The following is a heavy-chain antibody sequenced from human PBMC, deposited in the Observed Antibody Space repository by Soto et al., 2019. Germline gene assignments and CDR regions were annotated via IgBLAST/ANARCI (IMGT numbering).Heavy chain of an antibody. CDR2: ISFSGGAT. CDR1: GFTFANSA. Sequence: GGSLRLSCSASGFTFANSAMNWVRQAPGKGLEWVSGISFSGGATYYRDSVKGRFTISRDNSRNTVSLQMNSLRAEDTAIYYCARVDTGYYLYYFDSWGQGALVTVSS. J-gene: IGHJ4*02. V-gene: IGHV3-23*01. D-gene: IGHD3-9*01. CDR3: ARVDTGYYLYYFDS.